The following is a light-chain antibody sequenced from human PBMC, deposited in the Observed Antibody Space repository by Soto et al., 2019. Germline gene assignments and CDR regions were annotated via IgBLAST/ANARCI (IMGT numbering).Light chain of an antibody. V-gene: IGLV1-44*01. CDR2: SNN. Sequence: QAVVTQPPSASGTPGQRVSISCSGGGSNIGRNSVNWYQHSPGTAPKLLIDSNNQRPSGVPDRFSGSKSGTSASLAISGLQSEDEADYYCGAWDDSRNGWVFGGGTKLTVL. CDR1: GSNIGRNS. CDR3: GAWDDSRNGWV. J-gene: IGLJ3*02.